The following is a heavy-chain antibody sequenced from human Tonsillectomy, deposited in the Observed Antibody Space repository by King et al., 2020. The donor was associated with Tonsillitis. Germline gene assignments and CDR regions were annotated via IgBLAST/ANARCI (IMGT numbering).Heavy chain of an antibody. CDR3: ARDHYLYYDSSGPLDY. V-gene: IGHV1-69*09. CDR1: EATSTTNP. J-gene: IGHJ4*02. CDR2: ITPIFGIP. Sequence: QLVQSGPELRKPGPPWKFPSKLLEATSTTNPITWGHKAPGQGLEWRERITPIFGIPNYPQKFQGRVTITADKSTSTAYMKLSSLRSEDTAVYYCARDHYLYYDSSGPLDYWGQGTLVTVSS. D-gene: IGHD3-22*01.